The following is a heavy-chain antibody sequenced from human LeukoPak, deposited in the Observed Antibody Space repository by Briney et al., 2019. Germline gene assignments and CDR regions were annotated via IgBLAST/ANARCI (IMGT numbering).Heavy chain of an antibody. V-gene: IGHV1-69*04. CDR2: IIPILGIA. CDR3: ARGNCSSTSCYTPFDY. J-gene: IGHJ4*02. D-gene: IGHD2-2*02. Sequence: GASVKVSCKASGGTFSSYAISWVRQAPGQGLEWMGRIIPILGIANYAQKFQGRVTITTDESTSTAYMELSSLRSEGTAVYYCARGNCSSTSCYTPFDYWGQGTLVTVSS. CDR1: GGTFSSYA.